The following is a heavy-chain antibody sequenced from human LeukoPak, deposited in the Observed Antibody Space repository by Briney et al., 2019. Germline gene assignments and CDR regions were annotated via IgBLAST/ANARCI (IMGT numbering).Heavy chain of an antibody. V-gene: IGHV3-23*01. CDR2: ISGSGGST. CDR3: AKDLDCSSTSCYKGY. J-gene: IGHJ4*02. D-gene: IGHD2-2*02. CDR1: GVTLRSYA. Sequence: PGGSLRLSCAASGVTLRSYAMSWARQAPGKGLEWVSAISGSGGSTYYADSVKGRFTISRDNSKNTLYLQMNSLRAEDTAVYYCAKDLDCSSTSCYKGYWGQGTLVTVSS.